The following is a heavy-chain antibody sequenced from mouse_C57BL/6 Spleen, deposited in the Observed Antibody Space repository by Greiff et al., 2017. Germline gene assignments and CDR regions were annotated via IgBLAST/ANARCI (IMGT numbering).Heavy chain of an antibody. CDR2: IWGGGST. Sequence: QVQLQESGPGLVAPSQRLSITCTVSGFSLTNYGVDWVRQPPGKGLEWLGVIWGGGSTNYNSALMSRLSLSKDNSKSQVFLKMNSLQTDDTDMYDCAKHDGNAWFAYWGQGTLVTVSA. CDR3: AKHDGNAWFAY. CDR1: GFSLTNYG. J-gene: IGHJ3*01. V-gene: IGHV2-9*01. D-gene: IGHD2-1*01.